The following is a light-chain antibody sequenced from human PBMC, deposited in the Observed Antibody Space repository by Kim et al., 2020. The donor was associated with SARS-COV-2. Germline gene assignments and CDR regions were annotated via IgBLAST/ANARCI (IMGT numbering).Light chain of an antibody. CDR2: KAS. J-gene: IGKJ4*01. CDR1: QTLTSG. Sequence: ASVGDRVIITCRASQTLTSGLAWYQQKPGKAPHLLIYKASTLESGVPSRFSGSGSGTEFTLTISSLQPDDFATYYCQQYRSYPFTFGGGTKVDIK. V-gene: IGKV1-5*03. CDR3: QQYRSYPFT.